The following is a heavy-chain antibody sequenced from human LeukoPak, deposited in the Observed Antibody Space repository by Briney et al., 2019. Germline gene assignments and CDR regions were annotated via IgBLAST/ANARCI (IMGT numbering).Heavy chain of an antibody. CDR2: IDYSGST. Sequence: PSETLSLTCTVSGGSISRHYLNWIRQPPGKGLEWVGYIDYSGSTDYNPSLKSRVSISIDTSKKQFSLKLSSVTAADTAVYYCARGFGELSVWGQGTLVTVSS. J-gene: IGHJ4*02. V-gene: IGHV4-59*11. D-gene: IGHD3-10*01. CDR1: GGSISRHY. CDR3: ARGFGELSV.